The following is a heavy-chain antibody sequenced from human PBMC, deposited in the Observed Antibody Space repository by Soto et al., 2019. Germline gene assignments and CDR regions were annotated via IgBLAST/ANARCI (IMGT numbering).Heavy chain of an antibody. V-gene: IGHV3-23*01. CDR3: AKDMGYYYDSSGYWGYYFDY. CDR1: GFTFSSYA. CDR2: ISGSGGST. D-gene: IGHD3-22*01. J-gene: IGHJ4*02. Sequence: PVGSLRLSCAASGFTFSSYAMSWVRQAPGKGLEWVSAISGSGGSTYYADSVKGRFTISRDNSKNTLYLQMNSLRAEDTAVYYCAKDMGYYYDSSGYWGYYFDYWGQGTLVTVSS.